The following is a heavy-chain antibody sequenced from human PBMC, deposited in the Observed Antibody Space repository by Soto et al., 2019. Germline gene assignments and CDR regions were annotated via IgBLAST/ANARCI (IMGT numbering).Heavy chain of an antibody. CDR2: MNPNSGNT. V-gene: IGHV1-8*01. CDR3: ARGIAAAGTPPSFDP. Sequence: EASVKVSCKASGYTFTSYDINWVRQATGQGLEWMGWMNPNSGNTGYAQKFQGRVTMTRNTSISTAYMELSSLRPEDTAVYYCARGIAAAGTPPSFDPWGQGTLVTVSS. CDR1: GYTFTSYD. D-gene: IGHD6-13*01. J-gene: IGHJ5*02.